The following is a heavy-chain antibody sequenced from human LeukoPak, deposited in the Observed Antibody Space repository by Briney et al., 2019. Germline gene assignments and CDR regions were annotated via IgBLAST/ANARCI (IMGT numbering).Heavy chain of an antibody. CDR2: INTDGSSP. CDR3: ARGSAATAGIDF. D-gene: IGHD6-13*01. J-gene: IGHJ4*02. Sequence: GGSLRLSCAASGFTFGSYWMHWVRQAPGKGLVWVSHINTDGSSPTYGASAKGRFTVSRDNATNTLFLQMNSLRVEDTAVYYCARGSAATAGIDFWGQGTLVTVSS. V-gene: IGHV3-74*01. CDR1: GFTFGSYW.